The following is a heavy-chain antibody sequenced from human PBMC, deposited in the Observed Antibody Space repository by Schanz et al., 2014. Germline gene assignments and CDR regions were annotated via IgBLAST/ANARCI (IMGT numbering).Heavy chain of an antibody. CDR3: AKVRYSSGWRGDYFDE. Sequence: EVQLLESGGGLVQPGGSLRLSCAASGFTFRGYAMSWVRQAPGRGLEWVSIISGSGGNTYYADAVRGRFTISRDNSKNTLYLQTNSLRAEDTAVYYCAKVRYSSGWRGDYFDEWGQGTLVTVAS. D-gene: IGHD6-25*01. CDR2: ISGSGGNT. V-gene: IGHV3-23*01. J-gene: IGHJ4*02. CDR1: GFTFRGYA.